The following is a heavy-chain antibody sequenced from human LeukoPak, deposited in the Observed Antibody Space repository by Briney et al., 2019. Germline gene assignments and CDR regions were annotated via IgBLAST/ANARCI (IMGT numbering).Heavy chain of an antibody. CDR1: GFTFDDYG. CDR3: ARALRRYSYDYPPPDY. D-gene: IGHD5-18*01. Sequence: PGGSLRLSCAASGFTFDDYGMSWVRQAPGKGLEWVSGINWSGGSTGYADSVKGRFTISRDNAKNSLYPQMNSLRAEDTALYYCARALRRYSYDYPPPDYWGQGTLVTVSS. CDR2: INWSGGST. J-gene: IGHJ4*02. V-gene: IGHV3-20*04.